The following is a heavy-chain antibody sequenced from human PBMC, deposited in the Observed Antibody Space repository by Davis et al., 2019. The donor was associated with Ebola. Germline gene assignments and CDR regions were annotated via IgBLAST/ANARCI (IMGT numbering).Heavy chain of an antibody. D-gene: IGHD7-27*01. Sequence: GESLKISCAASGFTFSSYWMSWVRQAPGKGLEWVANIKQDGSNKYYEDSVKGRFTISRDNSKNTLHLQMNSLRAEDTAVYYCAKDLGYYDMDVWGQGTTVTVSS. V-gene: IGHV3-7*01. CDR2: IKQDGSNK. CDR1: GFTFSSYW. CDR3: AKDLGYYDMDV. J-gene: IGHJ6*02.